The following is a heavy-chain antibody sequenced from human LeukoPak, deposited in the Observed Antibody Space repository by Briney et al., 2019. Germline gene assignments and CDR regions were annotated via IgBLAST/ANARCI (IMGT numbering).Heavy chain of an antibody. CDR1: GYTFTRNG. CDR2: VSAYNGNT. J-gene: IGHJ6*03. V-gene: IGHV1-18*01. D-gene: IGHD6-19*01. Sequence: ASVKVSCKASGYTFTRNGISWVRQAPGQGLEWMGWVSAYNGNTNYAQKFQGRVTMTTDTSTSTAYMELRSLRSDDTAVYYCARVEQWRVRGRMYYYYMDVWGKGTTVTISS. CDR3: ARVEQWRVRGRMYYYYMDV.